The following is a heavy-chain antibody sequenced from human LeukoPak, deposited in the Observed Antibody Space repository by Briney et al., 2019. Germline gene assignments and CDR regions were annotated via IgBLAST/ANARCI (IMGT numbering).Heavy chain of an antibody. CDR1: GFTFSDYY. D-gene: IGHD2-15*01. Sequence: AGGSLRLSCAASGFTFSDYYMSWIRQAPGKGLEWVSAISGSGGSTYYADSVKGRFTISRDNSKNTLYVQMNSLRAEDTAVYYCAKECSGGSCYSNWGQGTLVTVSS. CDR3: AKECSGGSCYSN. J-gene: IGHJ4*02. V-gene: IGHV3-23*01. CDR2: ISGSGGST.